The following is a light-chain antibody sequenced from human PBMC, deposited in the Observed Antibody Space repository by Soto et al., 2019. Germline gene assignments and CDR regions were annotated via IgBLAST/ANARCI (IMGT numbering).Light chain of an antibody. CDR2: GAS. V-gene: IGKV3-20*01. Sequence: ETVLTQSPGTLSLSPGERATLSCRASQSVSSSYLAWYQQKPGQAPRLLIYGASSRATGIPDRFSGSGSGTDFTLTISRLEAEDFAVYYCQQYVSAPITFGQGTRREIK. J-gene: IGKJ5*01. CDR1: QSVSSSY. CDR3: QQYVSAPIT.